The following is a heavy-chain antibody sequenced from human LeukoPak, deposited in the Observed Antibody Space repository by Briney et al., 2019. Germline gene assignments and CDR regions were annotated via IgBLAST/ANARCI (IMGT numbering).Heavy chain of an antibody. CDR2: INPRGGST. CDR1: GYTFTSYY. V-gene: IGHV1-46*01. J-gene: IGHJ4*02. CDR3: ARVGITAATADY. D-gene: IGHD6-25*01. Sequence: ASVKVSCKASGYTFTSYYMHWVRQAPGQGPEWMGIINPRGGSTDYAQKFQGRVTMTSDTSTSTVYTELNSLRSEDTAVYFCARVGITAATADYWGQGTLVTVSS.